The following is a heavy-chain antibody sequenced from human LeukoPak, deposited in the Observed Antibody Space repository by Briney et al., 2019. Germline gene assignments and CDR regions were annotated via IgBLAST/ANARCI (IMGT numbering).Heavy chain of an antibody. J-gene: IGHJ3*02. CDR1: GFTFSGHW. V-gene: IGHV3-74*01. CDR2: INTDGSNA. Sequence: QPGGSLRLSCAASGFTFSGHWMHWVRQAPGKGLVWVSRINTDGSNAIYADSVRGRFTISRDNAKNTLYLQMNSLRAEDTAVYYCARGLSPSEAYDTWGQGTMVAVSS. D-gene: IGHD5/OR15-5a*01. CDR3: ARGLSPSEAYDT.